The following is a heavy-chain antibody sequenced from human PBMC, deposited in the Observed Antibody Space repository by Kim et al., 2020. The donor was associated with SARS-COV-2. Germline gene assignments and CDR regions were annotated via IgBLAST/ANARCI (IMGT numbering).Heavy chain of an antibody. CDR2: ISYDGSNK. V-gene: IGHV3-30*04. CDR1: GFTFSSYA. D-gene: IGHD2-8*01. J-gene: IGHJ3*02. Sequence: GGSLRLSCAASGFTFSSYAMHWVRQAPGKGLEWVAVISYDGSNKYYADSVKGRFTISRDNSKNTLYLQMNSLRAEDTAVYYCARASPSPGGVRGGVDIWGQGTLVTVSS. CDR3: ARASPSPGGVRGGVDI.